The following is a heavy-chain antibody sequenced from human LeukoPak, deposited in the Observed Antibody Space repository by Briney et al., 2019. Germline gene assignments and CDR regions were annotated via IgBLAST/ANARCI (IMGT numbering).Heavy chain of an antibody. Sequence: ASVKVSCKASGYTFTSYAISWVRQAPGQGLEWLGWMNPNSGNTGYAQNFQGRVTMTRDTSIDTAYMELTSLRYEDTAVYYCARDYYGSKSSSFDPWGQGTLVTVSS. V-gene: IGHV1-8*02. J-gene: IGHJ5*02. D-gene: IGHD3-10*01. CDR2: MNPNSGNT. CDR3: ARDYYGSKSSSFDP. CDR1: GYTFTSYA.